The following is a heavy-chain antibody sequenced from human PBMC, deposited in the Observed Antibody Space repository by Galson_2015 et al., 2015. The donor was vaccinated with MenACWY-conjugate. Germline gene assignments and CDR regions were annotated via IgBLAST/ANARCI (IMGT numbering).Heavy chain of an antibody. V-gene: IGHV1-46*01. Sequence: SVKVSCKASGYTFTSNLMHWVRQAPGQGLEWMGIINPSGGRTTYAQKFQGRLTMTRDTSTSTVYMDLSSLRSEDTAVYYCAREGNTMVQGIPHDFWGQGSLVTVAS. D-gene: IGHD3-10*01. CDR1: GYTFTSNL. CDR3: AREGNTMVQGIPHDF. CDR2: INPSGGRT. J-gene: IGHJ4*02.